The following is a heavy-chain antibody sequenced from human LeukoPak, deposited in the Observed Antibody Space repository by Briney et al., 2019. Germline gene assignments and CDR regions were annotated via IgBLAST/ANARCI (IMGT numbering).Heavy chain of an antibody. D-gene: IGHD2-8*01. CDR3: ARHNGLRYPDDY. V-gene: IGHV4-39*01. CDR2: IYYSGST. Sequence: PSETLSLACTVPGGSISSSSYYWGWIRQPPGKGLEWIGSIYYSGSTYYNPSLKSRVTISVDTSKNQFSLKLSSVTAADTAVYYCARHNGLRYPDDYWGQGTLVTVSS. J-gene: IGHJ4*02. CDR1: GGSISSSSYY.